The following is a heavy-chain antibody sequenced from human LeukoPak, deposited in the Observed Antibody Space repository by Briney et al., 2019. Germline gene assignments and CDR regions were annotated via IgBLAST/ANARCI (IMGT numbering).Heavy chain of an antibody. V-gene: IGHV3-72*01. CDR2: TRHKANSYTT. CDR1: GFTFSDYF. D-gene: IGHD3-16*01. Sequence: GGSLRLSCPASGFTFSDYFMDWVRQAPGKGLEGVGRTRHKANSYTTEYAASVKGRFTISRDDSKNSLYLQMNSLKTEDTAVYYCARVMTPGFDVFDFWGQGTMVTVSS. J-gene: IGHJ3*01. CDR3: ARVMTPGFDVFDF.